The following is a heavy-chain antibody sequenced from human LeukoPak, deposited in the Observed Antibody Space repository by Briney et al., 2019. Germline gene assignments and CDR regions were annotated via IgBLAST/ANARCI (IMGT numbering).Heavy chain of an antibody. CDR1: GYSFTSYR. CDR2: IYPGDSHT. D-gene: IGHD5-12*01. J-gene: IGHJ4*02. CDR3: ASHQRNSGYDNFDY. Sequence: RGESPKIHRKGSGYSFTSYRLGRVRPMPGKGLELMGIIYPGDSHTRYSPSFQRQVHISADKSLSTAYLQWSSLKASDAAMYYCASHQRNSGYDNFDYWGQGTRVTVSS. V-gene: IGHV5-51*01.